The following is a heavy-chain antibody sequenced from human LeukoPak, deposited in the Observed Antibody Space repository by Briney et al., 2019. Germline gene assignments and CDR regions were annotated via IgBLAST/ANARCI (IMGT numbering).Heavy chain of an antibody. CDR2: IYTSGST. V-gene: IGHV4-4*07. CDR3: ARGPTTVTRAFDY. CDR1: GGSISIYY. J-gene: IGHJ4*02. D-gene: IGHD4-17*01. Sequence: PSETLSLTCTVSGGSISIYYWSWIRQPAGKGLEWIGHIYTSGSTNYNPSLKNRVTMSIDTSKNQFSLTLSSVTAADTAVYYCARGPTTVTRAFDYWGQGSLVTVSS.